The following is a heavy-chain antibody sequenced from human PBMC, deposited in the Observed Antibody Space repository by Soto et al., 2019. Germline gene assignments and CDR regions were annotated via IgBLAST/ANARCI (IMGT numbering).Heavy chain of an antibody. CDR3: ARDVVGPIDY. CDR2: IYYSGST. J-gene: IGHJ4*02. Sequence: SETLSLTCTVSGGSINSGDYYWSWLRQPPGKGLEWIGYIYYSGSTKYNPSLESRVSISIDTSKNQFSLTLSSVTAADTAVYYCARDVVGPIDYWGQGTLVTVSS. V-gene: IGHV4-30-4*01. CDR1: GGSINSGDYY. D-gene: IGHD2-21*01.